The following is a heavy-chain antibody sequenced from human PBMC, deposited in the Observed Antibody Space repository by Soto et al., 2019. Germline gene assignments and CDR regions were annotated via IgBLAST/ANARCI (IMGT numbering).Heavy chain of an antibody. D-gene: IGHD6-6*01. J-gene: IGHJ3*02. V-gene: IGHV1-2*04. CDR1: GYTFTGYY. CDR2: INPNSGDT. Sequence: ASVKVSCKASGYTFTGYYMHWVRQAPGQGLEWMGWINPNSGDTNYAQKFQGWVTMTRDTSISTVYMELSRLRSDDTAVYYCARDRGGIAARPGDAFDIWGQGTMVTVSS. CDR3: ARDRGGIAARPGDAFDI.